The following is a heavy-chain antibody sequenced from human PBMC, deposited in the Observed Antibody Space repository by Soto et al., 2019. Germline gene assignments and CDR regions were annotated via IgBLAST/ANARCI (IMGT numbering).Heavy chain of an antibody. CDR2: ISYDGSNK. D-gene: IGHD6-13*01. Sequence: GGSLRLSWAASGFTFSSYGMHWVRQAPGKGLEWVAVISYDGSNKYYADSVKGRFTISRDNSKNTLYLQMNSLRAEDTAVYYCAKDAPYSSSWYYFDYWGQGTLVTVSS. J-gene: IGHJ4*02. V-gene: IGHV3-30*18. CDR3: AKDAPYSSSWYYFDY. CDR1: GFTFSSYG.